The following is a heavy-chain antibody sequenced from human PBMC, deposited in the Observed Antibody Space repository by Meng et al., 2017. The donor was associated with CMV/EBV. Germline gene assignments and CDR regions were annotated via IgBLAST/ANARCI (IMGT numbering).Heavy chain of an antibody. J-gene: IGHJ4*02. Sequence: ASVKVSCKASGDTFSSYAISWVRQAPGQGLEWMGWINPNSGGTNYAQKFQGRVTMTRDTSISTAYMELSRLRSEDTAVYYCASLRNRGRGGGYFDYWGQGTLVTVSS. CDR2: INPNSGGT. D-gene: IGHD3-10*01. CDR1: GDTFSSYA. CDR3: ASLRNRGRGGGYFDY. V-gene: IGHV1-2*02.